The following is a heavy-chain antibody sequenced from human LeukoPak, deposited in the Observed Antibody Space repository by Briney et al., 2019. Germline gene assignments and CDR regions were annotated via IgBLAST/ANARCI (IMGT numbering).Heavy chain of an antibody. V-gene: IGHV4-4*02. CDR2: IYHSGST. Sequence: SETLSLTRALSGGSISSSNWWSWVRQPPGKGLVWIGEIYHSGSTNYNPSLKSRVIISVDKSKNQFSLKLSSVTAADTAVYYCARVRSSRAFDYWGQGTLVTVSS. CDR3: ARVRSSRAFDY. J-gene: IGHJ4*02. CDR1: GGSISSSNW. D-gene: IGHD1-26*01.